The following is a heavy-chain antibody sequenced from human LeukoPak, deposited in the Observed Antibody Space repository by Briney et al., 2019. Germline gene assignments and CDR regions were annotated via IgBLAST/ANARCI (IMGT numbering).Heavy chain of an antibody. CDR3: ATASDDYGDYGY. J-gene: IGHJ4*02. D-gene: IGHD4-17*01. V-gene: IGHV1-24*01. CDR2: FDLEDGET. CDR1: GYTLTELS. Sequence: ASVKVSCKVSGYTLTELSMHWVRQAPGKGLEWMGGFDLEDGETIYAQKFQGRVTMTEDTSTDTAYMELSSLRSEDTAVYYCATASDDYGDYGYWGQGTLVTVSS.